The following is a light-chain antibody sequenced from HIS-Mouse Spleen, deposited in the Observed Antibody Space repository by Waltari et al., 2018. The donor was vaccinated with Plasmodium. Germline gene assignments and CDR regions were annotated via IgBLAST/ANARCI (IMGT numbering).Light chain of an antibody. J-gene: IGKJ1*01. CDR1: QSVSSSY. CDR2: GAS. V-gene: IGKV3-20*01. CDR3: QQYGSSGT. Sequence: IVLTQSPGTLSLSPGARATLSCRASQSVSSSYLAWYQQKPGQAPRLLIYGASSRATGIPDRFSGSGSGTDFTLTISRLEPEDFAVYYCQQYGSSGTFGQGTKVEIK.